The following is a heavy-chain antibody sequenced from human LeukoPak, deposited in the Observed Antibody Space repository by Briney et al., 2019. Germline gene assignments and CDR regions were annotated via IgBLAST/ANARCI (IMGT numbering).Heavy chain of an antibody. CDR2: ISPTGSHT. D-gene: IGHD2-2*02. CDR1: AFIFENYA. J-gene: IGHJ4*02. V-gene: IGHV3-23*01. CDR3: AKGGYCSSTSCYTHYVF. Sequence: GGSLRLSCGASAFIFENYAMSWVRQAPGKGLEWVSTISPTGSHTFYSDSVKGRYDISRDNSKNTLYLQMNSLRAEDTAVYYCAKGGYCSSTSCYTHYVFWGQGTLVTVSS.